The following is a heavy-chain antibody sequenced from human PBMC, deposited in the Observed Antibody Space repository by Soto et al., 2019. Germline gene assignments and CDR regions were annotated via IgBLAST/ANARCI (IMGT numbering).Heavy chain of an antibody. Sequence: GGSLRLSCAASGFTFSNYALTWVRQAPGKGLEWVSSISGSGATTYYADSVEGRFTISRDNSKKTLYLQLNSLRDEDTAVYYCARDAGELPVVTVGVFVFWGRGTLVTVSS. D-gene: IGHD3-22*01. CDR1: GFTFSNYA. V-gene: IGHV3-23*01. CDR2: ISGSGATT. CDR3: ARDAGELPVVTVGVFVF. J-gene: IGHJ4*02.